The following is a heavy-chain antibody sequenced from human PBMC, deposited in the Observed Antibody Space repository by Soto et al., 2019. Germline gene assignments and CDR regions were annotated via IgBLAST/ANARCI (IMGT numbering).Heavy chain of an antibody. J-gene: IGHJ6*01. CDR1: GGSFSGYY. V-gene: IGHV4-34*01. CDR3: ARGSPVLRYFDWLTRGGGMDV. D-gene: IGHD3-9*01. CDR2: INHSGST. Sequence: QVQLQQWGAGLLKPSETLSLTCAVYGGSFSGYYWSWIRQPPGKGLEWIGEINHSGSTNYNPSLKSRVTISVDTSKNQFSLKLSSVTAADTAVYYCARGSPVLRYFDWLTRGGGMDVW.